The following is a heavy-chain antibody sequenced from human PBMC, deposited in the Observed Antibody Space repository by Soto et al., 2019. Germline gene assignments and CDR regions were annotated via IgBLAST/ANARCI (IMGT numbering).Heavy chain of an antibody. CDR3: ASGHSSSYYYYGRDV. V-gene: IGHV1-8*01. CDR2: MNPNSGNT. Sequence: SSVKVSCKASGYTFTSSDINWVRQATGQGLEWMGWMNPNSGNTGYAQKFQGRVTMTRNTSISTAYMELTSLRSEDTAVYYCASGHSSSYYYYGRDVWGQGTTVTVSS. D-gene: IGHD6-6*01. CDR1: GYTFTSSD. J-gene: IGHJ6*02.